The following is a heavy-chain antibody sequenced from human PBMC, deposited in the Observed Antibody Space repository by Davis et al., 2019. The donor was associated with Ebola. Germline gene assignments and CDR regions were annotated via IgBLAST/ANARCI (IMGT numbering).Heavy chain of an antibody. CDR3: ARAQDLGKLRNGMDV. Sequence: ASVKVSCKASGYTFTGYYMHWVRQAPGQGLEWMGWINPNSGGTNYAQKFQGWVTMTRDTSISTAYMELSSLRSEDTAVYYCARAQDLGKLRNGMDVWGQGTTVTVSS. CDR1: GYTFTGYY. J-gene: IGHJ6*02. CDR2: INPNSGGT. D-gene: IGHD3-16*01. V-gene: IGHV1-2*04.